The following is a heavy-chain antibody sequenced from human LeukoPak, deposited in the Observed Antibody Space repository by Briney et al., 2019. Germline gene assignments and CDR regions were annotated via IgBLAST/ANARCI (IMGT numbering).Heavy chain of an antibody. CDR1: GGSISSYY. V-gene: IGHV4-59*08. J-gene: IGHJ4*02. CDR3: ARQRGLTGTTALEFDY. D-gene: IGHD1-20*01. Sequence: SETLSLTCTVSGGSISSYYWSWIRQPPGKGLEWIGYIYYSGSTNYNPSLKSRVTISVDTSKNQFSLKLSSVTAADTAVYYCARQRGLTGTTALEFDYWGQGTLVTVSS. CDR2: IYYSGST.